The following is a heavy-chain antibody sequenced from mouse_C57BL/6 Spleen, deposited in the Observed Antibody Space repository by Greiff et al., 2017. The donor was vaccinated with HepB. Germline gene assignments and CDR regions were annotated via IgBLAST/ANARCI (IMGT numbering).Heavy chain of an antibody. CDR1: GFNIKDYY. V-gene: IGHV14-2*01. CDR3: ALNYGRNREAMDY. CDR2: IDPEDGET. Sequence: EVQLQQSGAELVKPGASVKLSCTASGFNIKDYYMHWVKQRTEQGLEWIGRIDPEDGETKYAPKFQGQATITADTSSNTAYLQLSSLTSEDTAVYCCALNYGRNREAMDYWGQRTSVTVSS. D-gene: IGHD1-1*01. J-gene: IGHJ4*01.